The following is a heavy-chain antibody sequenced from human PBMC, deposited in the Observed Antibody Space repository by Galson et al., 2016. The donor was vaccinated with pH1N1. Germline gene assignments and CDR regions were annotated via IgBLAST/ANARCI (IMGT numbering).Heavy chain of an antibody. J-gene: IGHJ3*01. CDR1: GFTFKNYA. D-gene: IGHD3-10*01. V-gene: IGHV3-23*01. CDR3: AKDRSREFLHFPFDAFDV. CDR2: ISGRGSNT. Sequence: SLRLSCATSGFTFKNYAMSWVRQAPGKGLEWVSVISGRGSNTYYADSVKGRFTISRDNFKNTLYLEMNKLKDDDTAVYYCAKDRSREFLHFPFDAFDVWGQGTMVSVSA.